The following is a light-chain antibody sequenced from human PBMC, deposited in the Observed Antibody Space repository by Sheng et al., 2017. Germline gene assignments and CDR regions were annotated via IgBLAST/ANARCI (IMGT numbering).Light chain of an antibody. CDR1: QSVSSSY. V-gene: IGKV3D-20*02. J-gene: IGKJ4*01. CDR3: QQRTNWPLT. Sequence: EIVLTQSPGTLSLSPGERATLSCRASQSVSSSYLAWYQQKPGQAPRLLIYDASTRATGIPARFSGSGSGTDFTLTISSLEPEDFAVYYCQQRTNWPLTFGGGPRWRSN. CDR2: DAS.